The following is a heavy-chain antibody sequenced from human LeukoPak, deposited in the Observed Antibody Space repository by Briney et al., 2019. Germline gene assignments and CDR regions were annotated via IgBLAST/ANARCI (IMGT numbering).Heavy chain of an antibody. CDR3: AKEPTTMVRGYYDY. J-gene: IGHJ4*02. Sequence: GGSLRLSCAASGFIFSSSAMSWVRQAPGKGLEWVSAISSSGGSTYYADSVKGRFTISRDNSRNTLYLQMNSLRAEDTAVYYCAKEPTTMVRGYYDYWGQGTLVTVSS. V-gene: IGHV3-23*01. CDR1: GFIFSSSA. D-gene: IGHD3-10*01. CDR2: ISSSGGST.